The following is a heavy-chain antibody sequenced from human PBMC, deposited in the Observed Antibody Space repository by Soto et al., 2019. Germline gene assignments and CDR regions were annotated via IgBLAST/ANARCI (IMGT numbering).Heavy chain of an antibody. J-gene: IGHJ6*03. D-gene: IGHD2-15*01. CDR3: ARSYRRYCSGGSCYSYYYYYMDV. CDR1: GGSISSYY. V-gene: IGHV4-59*01. Sequence: SETLSLTCTVSGGSISSYYWSWIRQPPGKGLEWIGYIYYSGSTNYNPSLKSRVTISVDMSKNQFSLKLSSVTAADTAVYYCARSYRRYCSGGSCYSYYYYYMDVWGKGTTVTVS. CDR2: IYYSGST.